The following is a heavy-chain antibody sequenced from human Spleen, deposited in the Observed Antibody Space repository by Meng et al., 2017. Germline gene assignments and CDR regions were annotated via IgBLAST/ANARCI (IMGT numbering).Heavy chain of an antibody. J-gene: IGHJ4*02. D-gene: IGHD6-13*01. CDR2: IDPKSGDT. V-gene: IGHV1-2*06. Sequence: QGRPVWSGAGSLSLGTQGMLSRQPSEDNFPDYLRPWVRRTPGQGLEWMGRIDPKSGDTHYAQRFQGRVTMTGDTSISTAYMELSGLRSDDTAMYYCARDEDISAAGKLFGDYWGQGTLVTVSS. CDR1: EDNFPDYL. CDR3: ARDEDISAAGKLFGDY.